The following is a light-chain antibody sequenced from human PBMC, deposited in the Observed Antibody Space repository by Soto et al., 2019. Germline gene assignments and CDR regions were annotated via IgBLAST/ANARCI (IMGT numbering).Light chain of an antibody. CDR3: QQRSNWPPT. CDR1: QSVSSY. J-gene: IGKJ1*01. CDR2: GAS. Sequence: IVLTQSPATLSLSPLERATVCCRASQSVSSYLAWYQQKPGQAPRLLMYGASNRATGIPARFSGSGSGTDFTLTISSLEPEDFAVYYCQQRSNWPPTFGQGTKVDIK. V-gene: IGKV3-11*01.